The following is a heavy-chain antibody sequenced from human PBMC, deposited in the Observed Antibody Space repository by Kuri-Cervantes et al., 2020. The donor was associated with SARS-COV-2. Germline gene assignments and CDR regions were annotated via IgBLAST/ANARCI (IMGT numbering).Heavy chain of an antibody. CDR2: ISAYNGNT. CDR3: ARGGLWFGESTMDV. CDR1: GYTFTSYG. V-gene: IGHV1-18*04. J-gene: IGHJ6*02. D-gene: IGHD3-10*01. Sequence: ASVKVSCKASGYTFTSYGISWVRQAPGQGLEWMGWISAYNGNTNYAQKFQGWVTMTRDTSISTAYMELSRLRSDDTAVYYCARGGLWFGESTMDVWGQGTMVTVSS.